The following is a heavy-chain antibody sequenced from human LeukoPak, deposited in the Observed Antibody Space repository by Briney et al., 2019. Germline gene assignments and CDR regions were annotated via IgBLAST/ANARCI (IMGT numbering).Heavy chain of an antibody. CDR1: GGSFSGYY. CDR3: ARVWFGPDDY. D-gene: IGHD3-10*01. Sequence: SETLSLTCAVYGGSFSGYYWSWIRQPPGKGLEWMGEINHSGSTNYNPSLKSRVTISVDTSKNQFSLKLSSVTAADTAVYYCARVWFGPDDYWGQGTLVTVSS. J-gene: IGHJ4*02. CDR2: INHSGST. V-gene: IGHV4-34*01.